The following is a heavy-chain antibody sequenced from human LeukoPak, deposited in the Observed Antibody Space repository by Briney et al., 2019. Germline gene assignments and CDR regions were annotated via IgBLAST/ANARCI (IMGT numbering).Heavy chain of an antibody. CDR1: GGSISSYY. J-gene: IGHJ4*02. CDR3: ARDQGPSGYDLPAGYFDY. CDR2: IYYSGST. Sequence: SETLSLTCTVSGGSISSYYWSWIRQPPGKGLEWTGYIYYSGSTNYNPSLKSRVTISVDTSKNQFSLKLSSVTAADTAVYYCARDQGPSGYDLPAGYFDYWGQGTLVTVSS. V-gene: IGHV4-59*01. D-gene: IGHD5-12*01.